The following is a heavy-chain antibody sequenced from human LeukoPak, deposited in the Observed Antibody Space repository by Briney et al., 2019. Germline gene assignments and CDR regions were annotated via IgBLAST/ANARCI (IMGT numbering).Heavy chain of an antibody. CDR3: ARDDYGDYEYYYYYYMDV. D-gene: IGHD4-17*01. V-gene: IGHV1-2*02. J-gene: IGHJ6*03. CDR2: INPNSGGT. Sequence: ASVKVSCKASGYTFTGYYMHWVRQAPGQGLEWMGWINPNSGGTNYAQKFRGRVTMTRDTSISTAYMELSRLRSDDTAVYYCARDDYGDYEYYYYYYMDVWGKGTTVTVSS. CDR1: GYTFTGYY.